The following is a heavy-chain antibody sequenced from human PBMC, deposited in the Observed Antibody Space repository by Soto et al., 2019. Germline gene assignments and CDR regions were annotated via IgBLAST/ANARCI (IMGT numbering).Heavy chain of an antibody. V-gene: IGHV3-49*03. CDR3: TRDLGIAAATSALFDY. CDR1: GFTFGDYA. Sequence: PGGSLRLSCTASGFTFGDYAMSWFRQAPGKGLEWVGFIRSKAYGGTTEYAASVKGRFTISGDDSKSIAYLQMNSLKTEDTAVYYCTRDLGIAAATSALFDYWGQGTLVTVSS. CDR2: IRSKAYGGTT. D-gene: IGHD6-13*01. J-gene: IGHJ4*02.